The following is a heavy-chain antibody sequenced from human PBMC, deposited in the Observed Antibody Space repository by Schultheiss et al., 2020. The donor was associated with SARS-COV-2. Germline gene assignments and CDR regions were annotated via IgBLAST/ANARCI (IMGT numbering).Heavy chain of an antibody. Sequence: SCAASGFTFSSYWMHWVRQAPGKGLVWVSRINSDGSSTSYADSVKGRFTISRDNAKNTLYLQLNSLRAEDTAVYYCARASSSWYCLDYWGQGTLVTVSS. D-gene: IGHD6-13*01. J-gene: IGHJ4*02. CDR1: GFTFSSYW. V-gene: IGHV3-74*01. CDR2: INSDGSST. CDR3: ARASSSWYCLDY.